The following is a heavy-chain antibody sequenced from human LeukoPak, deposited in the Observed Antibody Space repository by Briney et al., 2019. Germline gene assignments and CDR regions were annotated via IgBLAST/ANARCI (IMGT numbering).Heavy chain of an antibody. D-gene: IGHD5-18*01. Sequence: PGGSLRLSCAASGFSFSVYSMNWVRQAPGKGLEWVSTISSSNNYIYYADSVKGRFTISRDDAKNSLYLQLNSLRAEDTAVYYCARVGGYSYGYYYYYMDVWGKGTTVTISS. CDR3: ARVGGYSYGYYYYYMDV. CDR2: ISSSNNYI. V-gene: IGHV3-21*04. J-gene: IGHJ6*03. CDR1: GFSFSVYS.